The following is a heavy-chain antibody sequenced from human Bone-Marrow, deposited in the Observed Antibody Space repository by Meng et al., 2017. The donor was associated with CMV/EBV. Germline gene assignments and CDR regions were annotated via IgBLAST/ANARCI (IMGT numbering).Heavy chain of an antibody. D-gene: IGHD5-24*01. J-gene: IGHJ4*02. CDR3: ARGWLQNNYFDY. V-gene: IGHV3-7*01. CDR1: GFTFSSYW. CDR2: IKQDGSEK. Sequence: GESLKISCAASGFTFSSYWMSWVRQAPGKGLEWVANIKQDGSEKYYVDSVKGRFTISRDNAKNSLYLQMNSLRAEDTAVYYCARGWLQNNYFDYWGQGTRVTVSS.